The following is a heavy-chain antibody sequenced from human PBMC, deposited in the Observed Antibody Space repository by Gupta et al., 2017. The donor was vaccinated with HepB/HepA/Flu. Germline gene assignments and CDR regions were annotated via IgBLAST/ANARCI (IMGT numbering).Heavy chain of an antibody. CDR3: AKALASGRMFYFDS. V-gene: IGHV3-23*01. Sequence: EVQLLESGGGLLQPGGYLRISFAASRLTFGSLDMYCVRQAPGKGLEWVSGIKRDAGKTHYADFVKGRFTISRDNSRNTLSLQMTSLRVEDTAGYYCAKALASGRMFYFDSWGQGTLVTVS. D-gene: IGHD6-19*01. J-gene: IGHJ4*02. CDR1: RLTFGSLD. CDR2: IKRDAGKT.